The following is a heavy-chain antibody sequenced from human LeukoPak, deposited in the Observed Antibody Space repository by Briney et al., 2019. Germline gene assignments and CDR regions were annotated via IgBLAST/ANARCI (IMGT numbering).Heavy chain of an antibody. CDR1: GGSISSGSYY. V-gene: IGHV4-61*02. Sequence: PSETLSLTCTVSGGSISSGSYYWSWIRQPAGKGLEWIGRIYTSGSTNYNPSLKSRVTISVDTSENQFSLKLSSVTAADTAVYYCAREAGYDSSGYVDYWGQGTLVTVSS. CDR2: IYTSGST. D-gene: IGHD3-22*01. J-gene: IGHJ4*02. CDR3: AREAGYDSSGYVDY.